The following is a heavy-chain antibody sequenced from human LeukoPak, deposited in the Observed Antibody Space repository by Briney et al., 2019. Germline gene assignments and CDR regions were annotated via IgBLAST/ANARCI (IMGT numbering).Heavy chain of an antibody. Sequence: SETLSLTCTVSGGSISSYYWSWIRQPPGKGLEWIGYIYYSGSANYNPSLQNRVTISVDTSKNQFSLRLSSVTAADTAVYYCARGRHTSTWYPNYFDYWGQGTLVTVSS. CDR1: GGSISSYY. D-gene: IGHD6-13*01. CDR2: IYYSGSA. CDR3: ARGRHTSTWYPNYFDY. V-gene: IGHV4-59*01. J-gene: IGHJ4*02.